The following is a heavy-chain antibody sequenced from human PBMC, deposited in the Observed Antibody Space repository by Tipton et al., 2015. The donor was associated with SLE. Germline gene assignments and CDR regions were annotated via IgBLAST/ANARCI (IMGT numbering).Heavy chain of an antibody. CDR3: AREGEIVVPLRAYYYLDV. D-gene: IGHD2-2*01. V-gene: IGHV4-61*02. Sequence: TLSLTCNVSGGSISFGSYYWSWIRQPAGKGLEWIGRIYTSGYTDYSPSLKSRVTISLDTSKNQFSLKLSSVTAADTAMYYCAREGEIVVPLRAYYYLDVWGKGITVTVSS. CDR1: GGSISFGSYY. J-gene: IGHJ6*03. CDR2: IYTSGYT.